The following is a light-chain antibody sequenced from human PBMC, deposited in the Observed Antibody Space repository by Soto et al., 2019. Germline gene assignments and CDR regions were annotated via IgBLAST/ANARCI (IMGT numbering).Light chain of an antibody. V-gene: IGKV1-39*01. CDR2: AAT. CDR3: QQSYSNPRT. CDR1: QRISTY. Sequence: DIQMTQSPSSLPASVGDRVTITCRASQRISTYLNWYQQTPGKAPKLLIYAATNLQSGVPSRFSGSGSGTDFTLTISSLQPEDFGNYYCQQSYSNPRTFGQGTKVDIK. J-gene: IGKJ1*01.